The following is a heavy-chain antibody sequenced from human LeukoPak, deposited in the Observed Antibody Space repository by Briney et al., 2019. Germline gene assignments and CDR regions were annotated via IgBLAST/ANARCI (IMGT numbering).Heavy chain of an antibody. J-gene: IGHJ3*02. Sequence: SQTLSLTCTVSGGSISSGGYYWSWIRQHPGKGLEWIGYIYYSGSTYYNPSLKSRVTISVDTSKNQFSLKLSSVTAADTAVYYCARKKVVAPRNAFDIWGQGTMVTVSS. CDR3: ARKKVVAPRNAFDI. CDR1: GGSISSGGYY. CDR2: IYYSGST. V-gene: IGHV4-31*03. D-gene: IGHD2-15*01.